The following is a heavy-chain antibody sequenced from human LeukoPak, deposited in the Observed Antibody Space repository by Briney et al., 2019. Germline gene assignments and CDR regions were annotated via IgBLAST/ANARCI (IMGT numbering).Heavy chain of an antibody. CDR3: GKEPWEGSGYIHY. CDR2: ISGSGGST. CDR1: GFTFSSYA. J-gene: IGHJ4*02. V-gene: IGHV3-23*01. D-gene: IGHD3-3*01. Sequence: PGRSLRLSCAASGFTFSSYAMSWVRQAPGKGLEWVSAISGSGGSTYYADSVKGRFTISRDNSKNTLYLQMNSLKDEDTAIYCCGKEPWEGSGYIHYWSQGTLVTVSS.